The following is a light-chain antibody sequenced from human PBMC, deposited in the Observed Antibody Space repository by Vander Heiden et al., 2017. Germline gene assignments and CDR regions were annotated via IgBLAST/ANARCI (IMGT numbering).Light chain of an antibody. J-gene: IGKJ1*01. CDR1: QSVLYNSNNKNF. Sequence: DIVMTQCPDHLAVSLGERATINCKSRQSVLYNSNNKNFLAWYKQKPGQPPKLLIYWASTRESGVPYRFSGSGSGTDFTLTISSMQAEDVAVYYCQQYSSTPSFGQVTKVEIK. V-gene: IGKV4-1*01. CDR2: WAS. CDR3: QQYSSTPS.